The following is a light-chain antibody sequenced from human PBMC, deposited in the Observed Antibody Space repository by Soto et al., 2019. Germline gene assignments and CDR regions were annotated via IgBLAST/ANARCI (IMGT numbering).Light chain of an antibody. CDR2: GAS. J-gene: IGKJ1*01. CDR1: QSVSSN. Sequence: VYLGGGDILSCSTSQSVSSNLAWYQQKPGQAPRLLIYGASTRATGIPARFSGSGSGTEFNQTISSLQSEGFAVYYCQEYTNWAAWRYAEGTKVDIK. CDR3: QEYTNWAAWR. V-gene: IGKV3-15*01.